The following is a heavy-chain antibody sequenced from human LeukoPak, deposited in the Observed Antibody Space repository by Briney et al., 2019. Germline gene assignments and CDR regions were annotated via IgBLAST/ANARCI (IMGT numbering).Heavy chain of an antibody. D-gene: IGHD3-10*01. V-gene: IGHV3-53*01. CDR3: ARLDRVGYGSGSPRDYYYYYYYMDV. J-gene: IGHJ6*03. CDR2: IYSGGST. Sequence: GGSLRLSCAASGFTVSSNYMSWVRQALGKGLEWVSVIYSGGSTYYADSVKGRFTISRDNSKNTLYLQMNSLRAEDTAVYYCARLDRVGYGSGSPRDYYYYYYYMDVWGKGTTVTVSS. CDR1: GFTVSSNY.